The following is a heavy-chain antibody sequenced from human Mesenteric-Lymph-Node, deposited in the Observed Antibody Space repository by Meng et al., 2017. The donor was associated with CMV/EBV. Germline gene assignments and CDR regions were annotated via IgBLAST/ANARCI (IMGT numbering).Heavy chain of an antibody. CDR3: AKDDYGKDV. V-gene: IGHV3-33*06. CDR2: IWYDGSNK. Sequence: GESLKISCAASGFTFSNYHIHWVRQAPGKGLEWVAVIWYDGSNKYYGDSVKGRFTISRDNSKNTLYLQMNSLRVEDTAVYYCAKDDYGKDVWGQGTTVTVSS. J-gene: IGHJ6*02. CDR1: GFTFSNYH.